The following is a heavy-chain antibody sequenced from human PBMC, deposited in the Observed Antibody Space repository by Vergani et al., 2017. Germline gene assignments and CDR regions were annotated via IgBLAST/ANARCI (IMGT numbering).Heavy chain of an antibody. CDR1: GASIRSSNYY. V-gene: IGHV4-39*07. D-gene: IGHD4-23*01. J-gene: IGHJ3*02. CDR2: IYHSGST. CDR3: ARGGTVVGSGAFDI. Sequence: QLQLQESGPGLVKPSATLSLTCSVSGASIRSSNYYWGWIRQPPGKGLEWIGYIYHSGSTYYNPSLKSRVTISVDRSKNQFSLKLSSVTAADTAVYYCARGGTVVGSGAFDIWGQGTMVTVSS.